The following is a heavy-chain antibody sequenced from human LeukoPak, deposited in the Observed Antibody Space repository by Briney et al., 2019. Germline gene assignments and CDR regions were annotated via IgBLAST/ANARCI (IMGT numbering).Heavy chain of an antibody. J-gene: IGHJ4*02. V-gene: IGHV4-34*01. CDR2: INHSGST. Sequence: SETLSLTCAVYGGSFSGYYWSWIRQPPGKGLEWIGEINHSGSTNYNPSLKSRVTISVDTSKNQFSLKLSSVTAADTAVYYCARGQMPSYYDSSGYSQHFDYWGQGTLVTVSS. CDR1: GGSFSGYY. CDR3: ARGQMPSYYDSSGYSQHFDY. D-gene: IGHD3-22*01.